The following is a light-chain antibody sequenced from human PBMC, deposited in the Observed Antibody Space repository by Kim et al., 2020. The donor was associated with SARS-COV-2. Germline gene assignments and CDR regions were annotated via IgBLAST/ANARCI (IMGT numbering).Light chain of an antibody. Sequence: SYELTQPPSVSVSPGQTASITCSGDKLGDKYACWYQQKPGQSPVLVIYQHNKRPSGIPERFSGSNSGNTATLTISGTQAMDEADYYCQAWDRSTVVFGTGTQLTVL. CDR1: KLGDKY. V-gene: IGLV3-1*01. J-gene: IGLJ2*01. CDR3: QAWDRSTVV. CDR2: QHN.